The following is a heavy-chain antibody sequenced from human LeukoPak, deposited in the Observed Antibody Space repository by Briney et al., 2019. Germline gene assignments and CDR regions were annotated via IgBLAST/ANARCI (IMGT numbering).Heavy chain of an antibody. V-gene: IGHV3-43*02. Sequence: GGSLRLSCAASGFTFDDYAMHWVRQAPGKGLEWVSLISGDGGSTYYADSVKGRFTISRDNSKNTLFLQMNSLRAEDAAVYYCARGASTSGWNYFDSWGQGTLVTASS. D-gene: IGHD6-19*01. J-gene: IGHJ4*02. CDR1: GFTFDDYA. CDR2: ISGDGGST. CDR3: ARGASTSGWNYFDS.